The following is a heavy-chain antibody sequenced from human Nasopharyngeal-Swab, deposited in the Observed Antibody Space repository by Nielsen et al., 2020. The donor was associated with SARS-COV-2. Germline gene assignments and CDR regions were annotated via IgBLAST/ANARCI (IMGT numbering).Heavy chain of an antibody. Sequence: SETLSLTCTVSGGSITGYYWTWIRQPPGKGLEWIGYIYNSGTTNYNPSLKSRVRIFVDTSKNQFSLNLSSVTAADTAVYYCTRDDIGVRGIKIWGQGTLVTVSS. CDR1: GGSITGYY. CDR2: IYNSGTT. CDR3: TRDDIGVRGIKI. V-gene: IGHV4-59*01. D-gene: IGHD3-10*01. J-gene: IGHJ4*02.